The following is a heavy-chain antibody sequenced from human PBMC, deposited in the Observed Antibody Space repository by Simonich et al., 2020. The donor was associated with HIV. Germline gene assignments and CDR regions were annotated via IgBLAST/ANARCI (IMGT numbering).Heavy chain of an antibody. Sequence: QVQLQQWGAGLLKPSETLSLTCAVYGGSFSGYYWSWIRQPPGKGLEWIGEINHSGSTNYNSSLKSRVTISVDTSKNQFSLKLSSVTAADTAVYDCARRRIQLWLLALDIWGQGTMVTVSS. CDR2: INHSGST. CDR1: GGSFSGYY. CDR3: ARRRIQLWLLALDI. V-gene: IGHV4-34*01. J-gene: IGHJ3*02. D-gene: IGHD5-18*01.